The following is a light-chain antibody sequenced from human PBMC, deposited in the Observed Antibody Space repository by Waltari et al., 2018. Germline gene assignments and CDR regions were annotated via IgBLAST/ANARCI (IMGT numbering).Light chain of an antibody. Sequence: EIVLTQSPATLSLSPGERATLFCRASQRISRFLSWYQLKPVHSPRLLIYDASNWATGIPARFSGSGSGTDFTLTISSLEPEDSAVYYCQHRTGYTFGQGTKLEI. CDR2: DAS. CDR3: QHRTGYT. CDR1: QRISRF. V-gene: IGKV3-11*01. J-gene: IGKJ2*01.